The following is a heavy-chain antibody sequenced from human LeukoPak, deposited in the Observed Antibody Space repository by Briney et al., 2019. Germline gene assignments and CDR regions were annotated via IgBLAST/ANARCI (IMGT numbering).Heavy chain of an antibody. D-gene: IGHD1-7*01. J-gene: IGHJ3*02. CDR2: IIPIFGTA. CDR3: PREVTVTTLSLFDI. CDR1: GGTFISYA. Sequence: SVTVSCKASGGTFISYAISWVRQAPGQGREWMGGIIPIFGTAHYAQKFQGRVTITTDESTSTAYIELSSLTSEDTPVSSFPREVTVTTLSLFDIWGQGTMVTVSS. V-gene: IGHV1-69*05.